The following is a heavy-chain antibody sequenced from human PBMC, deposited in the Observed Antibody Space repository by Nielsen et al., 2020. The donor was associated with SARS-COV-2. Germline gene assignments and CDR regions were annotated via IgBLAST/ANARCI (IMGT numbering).Heavy chain of an antibody. CDR1: GYTFTSYY. V-gene: IGHV1-46*01. J-gene: IGHJ4*02. CDR2: INPSGGST. Sequence: ASVKVSCKASGYTFTSYYMHWVRQAPGQGLEWMGIINPSGGSTNYAQKLQGRVTMTTDTSTSTAYMELRSLRSDDTAVYYCARGGSSGPSYYWGQGTLVTVSS. D-gene: IGHD6-19*01. CDR3: ARGGSSGPSYY.